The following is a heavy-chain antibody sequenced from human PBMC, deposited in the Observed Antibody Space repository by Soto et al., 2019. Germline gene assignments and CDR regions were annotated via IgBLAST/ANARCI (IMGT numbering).Heavy chain of an antibody. CDR1: GGTFSNYP. J-gene: IGHJ2*01. V-gene: IGHV1-69*12. Sequence: QVKLVQSGAEVKKPGSSVKVSCKASGGTFSNYPISWVRQAPGQGLEWMGGIIPIFGTVNYAQKFQGRVTITAAESTSTAYMELSSLRSEDTAVYYCARGNHRWLQLWYFDLWGRGTLVTVSS. CDR2: IIPIFGTV. CDR3: ARGNHRWLQLWYFDL. D-gene: IGHD5-12*01.